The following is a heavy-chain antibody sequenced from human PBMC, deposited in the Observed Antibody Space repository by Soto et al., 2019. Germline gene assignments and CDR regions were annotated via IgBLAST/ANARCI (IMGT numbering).Heavy chain of an antibody. D-gene: IGHD3-10*01. V-gene: IGHV1-58*01. CDR2: IVVGSGNT. Sequence: SVKVSCKASVFTFTSSAVQWVRQARGQRLEWIGWIVVGSGNTNYAQKFQERVTITRDMSTSTAYMELSSLRSEDTAVYYCAAGSIRRSGSLDWFDHWGQGTLVTVSS. J-gene: IGHJ5*02. CDR3: AAGSIRRSGSLDWFDH. CDR1: VFTFTSSA.